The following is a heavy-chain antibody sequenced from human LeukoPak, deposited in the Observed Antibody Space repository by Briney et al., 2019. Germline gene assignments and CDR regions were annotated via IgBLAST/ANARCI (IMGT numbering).Heavy chain of an antibody. V-gene: IGHV4-59*01. Sequence: SETLSPTCTVSGGSISSYYWSWIRQPPRKGLEWIGYIYYSGSTNYNPSLKSRVTISVDTSKNQFSLKLSSVTAADTAVYYCARSRYYIDYWGQGTLVTVSS. CDR3: ARSRYYIDY. J-gene: IGHJ4*02. CDR1: GGSISSYY. D-gene: IGHD3-9*01. CDR2: IYYSGST.